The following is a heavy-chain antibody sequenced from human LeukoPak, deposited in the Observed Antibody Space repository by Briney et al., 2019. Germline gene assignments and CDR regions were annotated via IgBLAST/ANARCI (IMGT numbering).Heavy chain of an antibody. CDR2: IYSSSIT. D-gene: IGHD3-10*01. CDR3: ARGRGAANDAFDI. V-gene: IGHV3-53*04. CDR1: GFTVSSDY. Sequence: GGSLRLSCAASGFTVSSDYMSWVRQAPGKGLECVSVIYSSSITSYADSVKGRFTISRHNSKNTLYLQMNSLRADDTAVYYCARGRGAANDAFDIWRQGTMVTVSS. J-gene: IGHJ3*02.